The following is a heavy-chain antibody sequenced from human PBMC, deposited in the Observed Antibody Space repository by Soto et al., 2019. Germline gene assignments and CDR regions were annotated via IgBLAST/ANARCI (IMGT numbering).Heavy chain of an antibody. J-gene: IGHJ6*02. CDR2: FDPEDGET. Sequence: ASVKVSCKVSGYTRTELSMHWVRQAPGKGIEWMGGFDPEDGETIYAQKFQGRVTMTEDTSTDTAYMELSSLRSEDTAVYYCATNTMVRGVIIIRGYYYGMDVWGQGTTVTVSS. CDR3: ATNTMVRGVIIIRGYYYGMDV. CDR1: GYTRTELS. V-gene: IGHV1-24*01. D-gene: IGHD3-10*01.